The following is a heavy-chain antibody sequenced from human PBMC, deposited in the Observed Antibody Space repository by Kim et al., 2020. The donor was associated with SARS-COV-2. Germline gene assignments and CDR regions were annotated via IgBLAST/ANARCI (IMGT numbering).Heavy chain of an antibody. CDR2: IYYKRGT. V-gene: IGHV4-31*03. CDR3: ARFQDGVVGALT. CDR1: GDSISRGGYY. Sequence: SETLSLTCSVSGDSISRGGYYWSWIRQRPGMGLEWIGYIYYKRGTYYSPSLKSRVTVSVDTSQNQFSLNLNSVTAADTAVYYCARFQDGVVGALTWGQGTIVTVSS. D-gene: IGHD2-15*01. J-gene: IGHJ3*01.